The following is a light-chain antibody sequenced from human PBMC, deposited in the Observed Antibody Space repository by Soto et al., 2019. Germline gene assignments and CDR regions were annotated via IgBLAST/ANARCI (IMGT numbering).Light chain of an antibody. V-gene: IGKV1-27*01. J-gene: IGKJ3*01. Sequence: DIQMTQSPTSLSASVGDRVTITFRASQGIRNFVAWYQQKPGKPPKLLIYAASTLQSGVPSRFSGSGSGTDFSLTINSLQPEDVATYFCQKYSSVPVFGPGTKVEI. CDR3: QKYSSVPV. CDR2: AAS. CDR1: QGIRNF.